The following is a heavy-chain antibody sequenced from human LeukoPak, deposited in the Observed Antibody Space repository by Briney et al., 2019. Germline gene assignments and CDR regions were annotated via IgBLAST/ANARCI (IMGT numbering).Heavy chain of an antibody. Sequence: PSETLSLTCDVYGGSFSGYYWNWIRQPPGKGLEWIGEINHRGSTNDNPSLKSRVIISVDASRYQFSLKLSSVTAANTAVYYCARGHYSASRKYFDLWGSGTLVAVSS. CDR1: GGSFSGYY. CDR2: INHRGST. D-gene: IGHD2-2*01. V-gene: IGHV4-34*01. J-gene: IGHJ2*01. CDR3: ARGHYSASRKYFDL.